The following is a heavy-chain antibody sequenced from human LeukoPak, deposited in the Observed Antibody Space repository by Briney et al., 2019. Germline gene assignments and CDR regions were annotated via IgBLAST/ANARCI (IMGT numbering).Heavy chain of an antibody. CDR2: ISGSGGST. Sequence: SGGSLRLSCAASGFTFSSYSMNWVRQAPGKGLEWVSAISGSGGSTYYADSVKGRFTISRDNSKNTLYLQMNSLRAEDTAVYYCAKDLGYNWNLRAFDIWGQGTMVTVSS. CDR1: GFTFSSYS. CDR3: AKDLGYNWNLRAFDI. V-gene: IGHV3-23*01. D-gene: IGHD1-20*01. J-gene: IGHJ3*02.